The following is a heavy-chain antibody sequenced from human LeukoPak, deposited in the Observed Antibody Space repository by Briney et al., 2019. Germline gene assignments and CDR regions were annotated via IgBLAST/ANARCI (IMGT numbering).Heavy chain of an antibody. CDR1: GSSVSSGSYY. D-gene: IGHD3-10*01. CDR2: IYYSGST. V-gene: IGHV4-61*01. J-gene: IGHJ4*02. Sequence: SEILSPTSTVSGSSVSSGSYYCRWIRQPPGKGLEWIGYIYYSGSTNYNPSLKSRVTISVDTSKNQFSLKLSSVTAADTAVYYCATQSDGGLFDYWGQGTLVTVSS. CDR3: ATQSDGGLFDY.